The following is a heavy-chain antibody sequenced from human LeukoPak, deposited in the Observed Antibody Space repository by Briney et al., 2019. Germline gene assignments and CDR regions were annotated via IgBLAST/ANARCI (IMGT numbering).Heavy chain of an antibody. D-gene: IGHD3-3*01. V-gene: IGHV3-23*01. J-gene: IGHJ4*02. CDR2: ISGSDGST. CDR3: GRGVYVFWGANQFAL. CDR1: GYTFSNYA. Sequence: GGSLRLSCAASGYTFSNYAMTWVRQAPGKGLEWVSAISGSDGSTYYSDSVTGRFSISRDNAKNTLYLQMTSLTTDDTAVYYCGRGVYVFWGANQFALGGQGTLVTVS.